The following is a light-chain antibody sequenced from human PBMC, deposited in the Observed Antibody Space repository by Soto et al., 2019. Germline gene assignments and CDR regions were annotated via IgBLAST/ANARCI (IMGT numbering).Light chain of an antibody. CDR3: QQSYNGPLT. CDR1: QSISRY. CDR2: GAS. J-gene: IGKJ3*01. Sequence: TTMTLSPWERSASVGGTGPGTCRAGQSISRYLNWYQQRPGKAPKLLIYGASTWETGVPARFSGSGSGTDFTLTISSLQPEDFATYYCQQSYNGPLTFGPGTKVDIK. V-gene: IGKV1-39*01.